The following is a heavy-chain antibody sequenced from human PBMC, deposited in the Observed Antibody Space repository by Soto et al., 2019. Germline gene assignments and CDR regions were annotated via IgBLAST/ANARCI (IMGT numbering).Heavy chain of an antibody. V-gene: IGHV4-59*01. CDR3: ARGPRSRNYYGMDV. Sequence: SETLSLTCSVAGGSISSYYWSWILQPPGKGLEWIGYIYYSGSTNYNPSLKSRVTISVDTSKNQFSLKLSSVTAADTAVYYCARGPRSRNYYGMDVWGQGTTVTVSS. J-gene: IGHJ6*02. CDR1: GGSISSYY. CDR2: IYYSGST.